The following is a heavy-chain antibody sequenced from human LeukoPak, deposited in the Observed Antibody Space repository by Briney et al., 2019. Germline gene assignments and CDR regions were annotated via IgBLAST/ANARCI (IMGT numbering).Heavy chain of an antibody. CDR3: ARKEGDSSGYLDY. J-gene: IGHJ4*02. CDR2: IIPIFGTA. Sequence: GASVKVSCKASGGTFSSYAISWVRQAPGQGLEWMGGIIPIFGTANYAQKFQGRVTITADESTSTAYVELSSLRSEDTAVYHCARKEGDSSGYLDYWGKGTLVTVSS. V-gene: IGHV1-69*13. CDR1: GGTFSSYA. D-gene: IGHD3-22*01.